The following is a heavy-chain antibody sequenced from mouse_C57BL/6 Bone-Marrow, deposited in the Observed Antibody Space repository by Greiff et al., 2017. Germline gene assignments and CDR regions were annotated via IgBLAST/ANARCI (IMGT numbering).Heavy chain of an antibody. D-gene: IGHD2-4*01. J-gene: IGHJ3*01. Sequence: EVQLQQSGAELVRPGASVKLSCTASGFNIKDDYMHWVKQRPEQGLEWIGWIDPENGDTEYASKFQGKATITADTSSNTAYLQLSSLTSEDTAVYYCTTIYYDYDWLAYWGQGTLVTVSA. CDR1: GFNIKDDY. V-gene: IGHV14-4*01. CDR3: TTIYYDYDWLAY. CDR2: IDPENGDT.